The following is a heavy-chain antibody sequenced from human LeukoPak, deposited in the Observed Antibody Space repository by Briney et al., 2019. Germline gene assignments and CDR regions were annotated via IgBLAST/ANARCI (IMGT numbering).Heavy chain of an antibody. CDR1: GITFNTYS. V-gene: IGHV3-48*01. CDR2: ISTSSSII. D-gene: IGHD2-8*01. J-gene: IGHJ4*02. Sequence: GGSLRLSCAASGITFNTYSMTWVRQAPGKGLEWLAYISTSSSIIDYADSVKGRFTISRDNAKNSLYLQMKSLRAEDNAVYYCAREADLYRGLFGYWGQGTLVRVPS. CDR3: AREADLYRGLFGY.